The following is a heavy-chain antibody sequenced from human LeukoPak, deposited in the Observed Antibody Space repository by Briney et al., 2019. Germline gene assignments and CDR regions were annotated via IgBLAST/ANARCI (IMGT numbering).Heavy chain of an antibody. CDR3: ARPWELGWFDP. V-gene: IGHV1-46*01. CDR1: GYTFTSYY. J-gene: IGHJ5*02. CDR2: INPSGGST. D-gene: IGHD1-26*01. Sequence: ASVKVSCKASGYTFTSYYMHWVRQAPGQGLEWMGIINPSGGSTSYAQKLQGRVTMTTDTSTSTAYMELGSLRSDDTAVYYCARPWELGWFDPWGQGTLVTVSS.